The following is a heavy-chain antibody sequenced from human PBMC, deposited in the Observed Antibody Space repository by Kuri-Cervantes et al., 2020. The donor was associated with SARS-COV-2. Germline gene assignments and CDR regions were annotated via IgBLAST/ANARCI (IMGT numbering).Heavy chain of an antibody. CDR1: GFGISSHD. V-gene: IGHV3-30*18. J-gene: IGHJ4*02. CDR3: AKTSAGWLFDY. Sequence: GGSLRLSCAASGFGISSHDMHWVRQAPGKGLEWVALISYDGTNKYYADSVKGRFTISRDNSKNTLYLQMNSLRAEDTAVYTCAKTSAGWLFDYWGQGTLVTVSS. CDR2: ISYDGTNK. D-gene: IGHD2-15*01.